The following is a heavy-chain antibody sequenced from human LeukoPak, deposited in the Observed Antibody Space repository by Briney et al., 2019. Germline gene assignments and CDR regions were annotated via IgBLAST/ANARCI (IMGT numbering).Heavy chain of an antibody. V-gene: IGHV4-39*01. D-gene: IGHD3-10*01. CDR2: IYYSGST. Sequence: SETLSLTCTVSGDSISSSSYHWGWIRQPPGKGLEWIGTIYYSGSTYYNPSLKSRVTISVDTSKNQFSLKLSSVSAADTAVYYCARRLYVSGKIDYWGQGTLVTVSS. CDR1: GDSISSSSYH. CDR3: ARRLYVSGKIDY. J-gene: IGHJ4*02.